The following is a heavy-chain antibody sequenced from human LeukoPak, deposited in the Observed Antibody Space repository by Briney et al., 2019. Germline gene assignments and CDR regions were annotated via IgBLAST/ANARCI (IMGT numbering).Heavy chain of an antibody. V-gene: IGHV4-34*01. J-gene: IGHJ4*02. CDR1: GGSLSGYY. CDR3: AREVQVAGLYTVFAKFDY. D-gene: IGHD6-19*01. CDR2: IYHSGST. Sequence: SETLSLTCTVYGGSLSGYYWSWIRQPPGKGLEWIGEIYHSGSTIYNPSLESRVIILVDTSKNQISLKLSSVTAADTAMYYCAREVQVAGLYTVFAKFDYWGQGTLVTVSS.